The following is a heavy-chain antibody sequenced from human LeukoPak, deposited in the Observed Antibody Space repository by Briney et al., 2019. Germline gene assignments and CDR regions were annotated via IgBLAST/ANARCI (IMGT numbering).Heavy chain of an antibody. J-gene: IGHJ4*02. Sequence: SGTLSLTCTVSGGSISGYYWSWIRQPPGKGLEWIGEINHSGSTNYNPSLKSRVTISVDTSKNQFSLKLSSVTAADTAVYYCARVRITIFGVVIRLRGPFDYWGQGTLVTVSS. D-gene: IGHD3-3*01. CDR2: INHSGST. CDR1: GGSISGYY. CDR3: ARVRITIFGVVIRLRGPFDY. V-gene: IGHV4-34*01.